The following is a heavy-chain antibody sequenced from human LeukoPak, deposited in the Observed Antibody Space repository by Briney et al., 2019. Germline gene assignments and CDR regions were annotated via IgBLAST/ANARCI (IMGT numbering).Heavy chain of an antibody. D-gene: IGHD2-2*02. J-gene: IGHJ6*03. CDR3: ARIPPAINYYYYYIDV. Sequence: PSESLSLTRTVSGGSISSYYLSWIRQPAGKELEWMGRIYTSGSTNYNPSLKSRVTMSVDTSKNQFSLKLSSVTAADTAVYYCARIPPAINYYYYYIDVWGKGTTVTVAS. CDR1: GGSISSYY. V-gene: IGHV4-4*07. CDR2: IYTSGST.